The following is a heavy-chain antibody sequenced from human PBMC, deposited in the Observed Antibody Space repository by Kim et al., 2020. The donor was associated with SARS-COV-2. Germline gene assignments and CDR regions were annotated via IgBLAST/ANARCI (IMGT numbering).Heavy chain of an antibody. Sequence: GGSLRLSCAASGFTFSSYSMNWVRQAPGKGLEWVSSISSSSSYIYYADSVKGRFTISRDNAKNSLYLQMNSLRAEDTAVYYCASGVSPTIFGVVIMQFDYWGQGTLVTVSS. CDR1: GFTFSSYS. CDR2: ISSSSSYI. D-gene: IGHD3-3*01. J-gene: IGHJ4*02. V-gene: IGHV3-21*01. CDR3: ASGVSPTIFGVVIMQFDY.